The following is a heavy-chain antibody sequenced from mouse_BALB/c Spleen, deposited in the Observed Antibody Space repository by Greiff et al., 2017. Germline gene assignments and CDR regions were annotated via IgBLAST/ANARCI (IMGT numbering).Heavy chain of an antibody. CDR1: GFTLTSYG. J-gene: IGHJ4*01. CDR3: ARSLLRPYAMDY. Sequence: QVQLKESGPGLVQPSQSLSITCTASGFTLTSYGVHWVRQSPGKGLEWLGVIWSGGSTDYNAAFISRLSISKDNSKSQVFFKMNSLQANDTAIYYCARSLLRPYAMDYWGQGTSVTVSS. V-gene: IGHV2-2*02. CDR2: IWSGGST. D-gene: IGHD1-2*01.